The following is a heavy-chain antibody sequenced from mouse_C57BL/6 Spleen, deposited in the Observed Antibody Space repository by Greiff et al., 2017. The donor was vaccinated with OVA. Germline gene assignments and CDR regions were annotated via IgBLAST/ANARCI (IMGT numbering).Heavy chain of an antibody. CDR1: GYTFTDYN. CDR2: INPNNGGT. D-gene: IGHD4-1*01. CDR3: ARSGLGYYYAMDY. V-gene: IGHV1-22*01. J-gene: IGHJ4*01. Sequence: EVQLQQSGPELVKPGASVKMSCKASGYTFTDYNMHWVKQSHGKSLEWIGYINPNNGGTSYNQKFKGKATLTVNKSSSTAYMELRSLTSEDSAVYYCARSGLGYYYAMDYWGQGTSVTVSS.